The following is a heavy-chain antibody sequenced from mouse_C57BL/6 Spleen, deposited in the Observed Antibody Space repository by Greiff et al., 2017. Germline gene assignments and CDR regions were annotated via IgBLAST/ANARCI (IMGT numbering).Heavy chain of an antibody. D-gene: IGHD2-4*01. Sequence: QVQLQQPGAELVKPGASVKMSCKASGYTFTSYWITWVKQRPGQGLEWIGDLYPGSGSTNYNEKFKSKATLTVDTSSSTAYMQLSSLTSEDSAVYYCARRGIYYDYDVFAYWGQGTLVTVSA. CDR2: LYPGSGST. CDR1: GYTFTSYW. J-gene: IGHJ3*01. V-gene: IGHV1-55*01. CDR3: ARRGIYYDYDVFAY.